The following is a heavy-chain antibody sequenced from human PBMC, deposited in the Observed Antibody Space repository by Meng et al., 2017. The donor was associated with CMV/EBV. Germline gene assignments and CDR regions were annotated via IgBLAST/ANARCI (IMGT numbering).Heavy chain of an antibody. CDR2: IIPILGIA. CDR3: ARDYNLGPYYYGMDV. CDR1: GGTFSSYT. J-gene: IGHJ6*02. D-gene: IGHD3-10*01. V-gene: IGHV1-69*04. Sequence: SVKVSCKASGGTFSSYTISWVRQAPGQGLEWMGRIIPILGIANYAQKFQGRVTITADKSTSTAYMELSSLRSEDTAVYYCARDYNLGPYYYGMDVWGQGTTVTVSS.